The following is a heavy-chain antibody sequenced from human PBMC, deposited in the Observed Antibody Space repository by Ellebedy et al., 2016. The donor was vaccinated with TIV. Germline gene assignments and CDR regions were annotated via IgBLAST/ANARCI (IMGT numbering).Heavy chain of an antibody. D-gene: IGHD6-19*01. J-gene: IGHJ4*02. V-gene: IGHV4-34*01. Sequence: SETLSLTCAVYGGSFSGYYLSWIRQPPGKGLEWIGEINQSGRTNYNPSLDKGRVTISVDTSKNQFSLSLSSVNVAETAVYYCAEGRSGWYYFDYWGQGTPVTVSS. CDR3: AEGRSGWYYFDY. CDR1: GGSFSGYY. CDR2: INQSGRT.